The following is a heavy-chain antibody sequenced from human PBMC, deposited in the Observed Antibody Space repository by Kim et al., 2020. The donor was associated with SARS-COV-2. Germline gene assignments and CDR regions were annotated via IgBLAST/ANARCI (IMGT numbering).Heavy chain of an antibody. Sequence: SETLSLTCTVSGGSISSYYWSWIRQPPGKGLEWIGYIYYSGSTNYNPSLKSRVTISVDTSKNQFSLKLRSVTAADTAVYYCARGRVKGATGTKSPPFDYWGQGTLVTVSS. CDR1: GGSISSYY. D-gene: IGHD1-1*01. J-gene: IGHJ4*02. CDR2: IYYSGST. V-gene: IGHV4-59*01. CDR3: ARGRVKGATGTKSPPFDY.